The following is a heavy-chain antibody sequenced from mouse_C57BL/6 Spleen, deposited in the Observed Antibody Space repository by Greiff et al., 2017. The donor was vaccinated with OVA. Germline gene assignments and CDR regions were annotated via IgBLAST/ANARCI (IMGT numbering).Heavy chain of an antibody. V-gene: IGHV5-9-1*02. J-gene: IGHJ2*01. CDR3: TRDTWPFDY. Sequence: EVKLVESGEGLVKPGGSLKLSCAASGFTFSSYAMSWVRQTPEKRLEWVAYISSGGDYIYYADTVKGRFTISRNNARNTLYLQTSSLKSEDTAMYYCTRDTWPFDYWGQGTTLTVSS. CDR2: ISSGGDYI. CDR1: GFTFSSYA.